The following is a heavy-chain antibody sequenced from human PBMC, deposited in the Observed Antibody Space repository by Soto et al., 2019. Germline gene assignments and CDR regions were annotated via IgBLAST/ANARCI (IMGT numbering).Heavy chain of an antibody. Sequence: SETLSLTCTVSGGSISSSSYYWGWIRQPPGKGQEWIGSIYYSGSTYYNPSLKSRVTISVDTSKNQFSLKLSSVTAADTAVYYCAREVRDFWSGYYAGTERDYYYYMDVWGKGTTVTVSS. V-gene: IGHV4-39*02. CDR2: IYYSGST. D-gene: IGHD3-3*01. CDR1: GGSISSSSYY. CDR3: AREVRDFWSGYYAGTERDYYYYMDV. J-gene: IGHJ6*03.